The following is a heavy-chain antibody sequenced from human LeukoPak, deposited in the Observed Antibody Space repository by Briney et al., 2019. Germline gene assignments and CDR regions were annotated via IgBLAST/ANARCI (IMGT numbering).Heavy chain of an antibody. V-gene: IGHV3-53*04. CDR2: IYSGGST. D-gene: IGHD6-6*01. CDR1: GFTVSSNY. CDR3: ARGGEYSSSWVRYYFDY. J-gene: IGHJ4*02. Sequence: GGSLRLSRAASGFTVSSNYMSWVRQAPGKGLEWVSVIYSGGSTYYADSVKGRFTISRHNSKNTLYLQMNSLRAEDTAVYYCARGGEYSSSWVRYYFDYWGQGTLVTVSS.